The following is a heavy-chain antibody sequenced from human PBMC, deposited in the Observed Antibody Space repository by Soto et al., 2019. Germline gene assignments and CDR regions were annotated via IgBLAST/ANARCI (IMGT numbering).Heavy chain of an antibody. D-gene: IGHD3-10*01. J-gene: IGHJ6*02. V-gene: IGHV3-9*01. Sequence: EVHLVESGGYLVQPGRSLRLSCATSGFALRDSAIHWVRQFPGGGLKWVSGMYASGDVGYAYSVRGRFTMSRDVAKNSLYRQMNSLTTEDTALYYCVKDNLAGGADVWGQGTTVNVS. CDR2: MYASGDV. CDR1: GFALRDSA. CDR3: VKDNLAGGADV.